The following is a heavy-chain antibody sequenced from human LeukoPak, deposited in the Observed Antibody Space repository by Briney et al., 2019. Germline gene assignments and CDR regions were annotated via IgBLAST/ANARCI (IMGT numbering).Heavy chain of an antibody. D-gene: IGHD6-19*01. J-gene: IGHJ5*02. Sequence: SETLSLTCSVSGVSISTSAYYWGWIRQPPGTGLEWIGSIYYTGSTYYNASLNSRVTISIDTSKNLFSLRLNSMTAADTAVYYCARLRGATVAHNWFDPWGQGTLVTVSS. CDR2: IYYTGST. V-gene: IGHV4-39*02. CDR3: ARLRGATVAHNWFDP. CDR1: GVSISTSAYY.